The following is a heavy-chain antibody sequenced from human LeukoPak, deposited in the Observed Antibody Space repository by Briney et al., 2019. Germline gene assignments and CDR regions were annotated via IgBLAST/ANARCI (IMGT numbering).Heavy chain of an antibody. Sequence: PSETLSLTCTVSGDSISSYYWSWIRQPAGKGLEWIGRIHASGTTRYNPPLKSRVTMSVDTSKNQFSLKLISVTAADTAVYFCARGMAGAYDYNYFDPWGQGTLVTVSS. CDR1: GDSISSYY. CDR2: IHASGTT. D-gene: IGHD5-12*01. J-gene: IGHJ5*02. CDR3: ARGMAGAYDYNYFDP. V-gene: IGHV4-4*07.